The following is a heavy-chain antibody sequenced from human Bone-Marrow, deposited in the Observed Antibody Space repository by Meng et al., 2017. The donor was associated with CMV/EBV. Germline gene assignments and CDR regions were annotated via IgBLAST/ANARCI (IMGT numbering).Heavy chain of an antibody. V-gene: IGHV1-8*02. CDR1: GYTFTGYY. J-gene: IGHJ4*02. CDR3: ARGTMRTLYYVDY. CDR2: MNPNSGNT. Sequence: ASVKVSCKASGYTFTGYYMHWVRQAPGQGLEWMGWMNPNSGNTGYAQKFQGRVTMTRNTSISTAYMELSSLRSEDTAVYYCARGTMRTLYYVDYWGQGTLVTVSS. D-gene: IGHD3-10*02.